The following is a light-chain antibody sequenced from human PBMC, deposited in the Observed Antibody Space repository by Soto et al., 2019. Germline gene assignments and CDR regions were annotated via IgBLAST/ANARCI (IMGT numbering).Light chain of an antibody. CDR3: QQVNIYHRT. CDR2: GAS. V-gene: IGKV1-12*01. J-gene: IGKJ1*01. CDR1: QNISNN. Sequence: DIEITQPPPSVPGALGDKATLSCRASQNISNNLAWYQQKPGKAPTLLIYGASSRQTGVPARFSGSGSGTDFTLTISSLQPEDFATYYCQQVNIYHRTFGQGTQVEI.